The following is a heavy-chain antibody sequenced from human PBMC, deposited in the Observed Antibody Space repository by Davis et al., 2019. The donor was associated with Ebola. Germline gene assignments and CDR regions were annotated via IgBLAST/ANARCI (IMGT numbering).Heavy chain of an antibody. CDR1: GGSISSGGYY. V-gene: IGHV4-31*03. CDR2: IYYSGTT. Sequence: SETLSLTCSVAGGSISSGGYYWNWIRQHPGEGLEWIGIIYYSGTTHYNPSLKSRVIISRDTSKNQFSLKLSSVTAADTAVYYCARKAGGGAFDIWGQGTMITVSS. D-gene: IGHD3-16*01. CDR3: ARKAGGGAFDI. J-gene: IGHJ3*02.